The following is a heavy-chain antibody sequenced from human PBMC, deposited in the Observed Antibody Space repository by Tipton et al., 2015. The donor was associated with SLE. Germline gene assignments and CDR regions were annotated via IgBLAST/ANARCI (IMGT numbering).Heavy chain of an antibody. CDR1: GGSITTRSYY. J-gene: IGHJ4*02. V-gene: IGHV4-39*07. CDR3: ASGIAVAPDY. Sequence: TLSLTCIVSGGSITTRSYYWGWIRQPPGKGLEWIASISYSGSTYYNPSLKSRVTISVDTSKNQFSLNLSSVTAADTAVYYCASGIAVAPDYWGQGTLVTVSS. CDR2: ISYSGST. D-gene: IGHD6-19*01.